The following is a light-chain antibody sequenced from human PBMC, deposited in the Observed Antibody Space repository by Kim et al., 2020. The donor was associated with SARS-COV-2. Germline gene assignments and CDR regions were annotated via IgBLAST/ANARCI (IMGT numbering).Light chain of an antibody. CDR2: AAS. Sequence: SASVGDRVTITCRASQSINYYLNWYQQKPGKAPNLLIYAASSLQGAVPSRFSGSGSGTDYTLTISSLQPEDIASYFCQQSYSVPLTFGGGTKLEI. V-gene: IGKV1-39*01. CDR3: QQSYSVPLT. CDR1: QSINYY. J-gene: IGKJ4*01.